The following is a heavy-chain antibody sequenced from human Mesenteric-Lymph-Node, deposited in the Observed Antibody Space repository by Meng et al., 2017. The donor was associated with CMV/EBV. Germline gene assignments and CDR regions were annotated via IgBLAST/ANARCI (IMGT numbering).Heavy chain of an antibody. D-gene: IGHD3-9*01. J-gene: IGHJ4*02. Sequence: GGSLRLSCAASGFTFDHYAMHWVRQAPGKGLEWVSGVSWNSGRIGYADSVKGRFTISRDNAKNSLYLQMNSLRAEDTAVYYCARDFEDILTGYFDYWGQGTLVTVSS. CDR3: ARDFEDILTGYFDY. CDR2: VSWNSGRI. CDR1: GFTFDHYA. V-gene: IGHV3-9*01.